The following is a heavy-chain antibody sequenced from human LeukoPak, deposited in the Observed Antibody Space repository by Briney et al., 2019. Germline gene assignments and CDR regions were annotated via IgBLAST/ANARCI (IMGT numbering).Heavy chain of an antibody. J-gene: IGHJ4*02. CDR3: AKVRGYSSTWYYFDY. D-gene: IGHD6-13*01. Sequence: GGSLRLSCAASGFTFSSYSLNWVRQAPGMGLEWVSSISSSSHYIHYADSVKGRFTISRDNAKNSLYLQMNSLRAEDTAIYYCAKVRGYSSTWYYFDYWGQGTLVTVSS. CDR1: GFTFSSYS. CDR2: ISSSSHYI. V-gene: IGHV3-21*04.